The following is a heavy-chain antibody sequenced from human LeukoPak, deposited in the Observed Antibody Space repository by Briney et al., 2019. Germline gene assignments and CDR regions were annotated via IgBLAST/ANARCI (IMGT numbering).Heavy chain of an antibody. D-gene: IGHD3-10*01. CDR3: ARDSVDGSGTYYNDSPDY. Sequence: ASVKVSCKASGYTFSSYGISWVRQAPGQGLEWMGWISAYNGNTDYAQNLRGRLIMTTDTSTSTAYMELRGLRSDNTAVYYCARDSVDGSGTYYNDSPDYWGQGTLVTVSS. CDR1: GYTFSSYG. CDR2: ISAYNGNT. J-gene: IGHJ4*02. V-gene: IGHV1-18*01.